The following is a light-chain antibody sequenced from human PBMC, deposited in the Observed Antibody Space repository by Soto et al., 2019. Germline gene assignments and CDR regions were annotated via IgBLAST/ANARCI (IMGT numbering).Light chain of an antibody. CDR3: QQYASSPRT. V-gene: IGKV3-20*01. CDR2: VAS. J-gene: IGKJ1*01. Sequence: EIVLTQSPGTLSLSPGERATLSCRASQSVSSNYLAWYQQKPCQAPRLLIYVASSRDTGIPNRFSGSVSGTDFTLTISRLEPEDFAVYYCQQYASSPRTFGQGTQVEIK. CDR1: QSVSSNY.